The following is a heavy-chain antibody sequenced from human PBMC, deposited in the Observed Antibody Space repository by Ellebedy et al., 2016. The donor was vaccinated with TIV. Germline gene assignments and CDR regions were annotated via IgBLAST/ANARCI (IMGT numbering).Heavy chain of an antibody. D-gene: IGHD3-22*01. Sequence: GESLKISCAASGFRFSNVWMNWVRQAPGKGLEWVSRIKSQPDGGTTAYASAVKGRFTISREDSKITLFLQLNSLRSEDTAVYYCTTTHPSTYYYDSSGHIDNWGHGTLVTVSS. V-gene: IGHV3-15*07. CDR2: IKSQPDGGTT. CDR3: TTTHPSTYYYDSSGHIDN. J-gene: IGHJ4*01. CDR1: GFRFSNVW.